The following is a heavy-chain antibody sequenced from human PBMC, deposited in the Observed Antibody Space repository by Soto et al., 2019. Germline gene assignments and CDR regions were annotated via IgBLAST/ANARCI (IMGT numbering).Heavy chain of an antibody. V-gene: IGHV3-30*18. D-gene: IGHD3-10*01. CDR3: AKPSGYYGMDV. J-gene: IGHJ6*02. Sequence: QVQLVESGGGVVQPGRSLRLSCAASGFTFSSYGMHWVRQAPGKGLEWVAVISYDGSNKYYADSVKGRFTISRDNSKNTRYLQMNSLRAEDTAVYYCAKPSGYYGMDVWGQGTTVTVSS. CDR1: GFTFSSYG. CDR2: ISYDGSNK.